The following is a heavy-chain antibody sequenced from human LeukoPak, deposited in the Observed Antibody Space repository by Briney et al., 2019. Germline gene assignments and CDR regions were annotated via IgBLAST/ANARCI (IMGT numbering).Heavy chain of an antibody. J-gene: IGHJ3*02. CDR2: ISGNNDNP. D-gene: IGHD2-21*02. V-gene: IGHV1-18*01. Sequence: ASVKVSCKASGYTFSNFGINWVRQAPGQGLEWMGWISGNNDNPNYGQKFQGRFTVTTDSSTNTAYMELRNLRFDDTAVYYCARDRIRHIVVVTNSGPGALDIWGQGTMVTVSS. CDR3: ARDRIRHIVVVTNSGPGALDI. CDR1: GYTFSNFG.